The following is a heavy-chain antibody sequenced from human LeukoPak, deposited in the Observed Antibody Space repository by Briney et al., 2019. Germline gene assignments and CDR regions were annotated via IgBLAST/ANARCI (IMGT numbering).Heavy chain of an antibody. Sequence: GGSLRLSCAASGFTFSSYSMNWVRQAPGKGLEWVSSISSSSSYIYYADSVKGRFTISRDNAKNSLYLQMNSLRAEDTAVYYCARHPPYSSSWYYFDYWGQGTLVTVSS. CDR3: ARHPPYSSSWYYFDY. CDR1: GFTFSSYS. D-gene: IGHD6-13*01. J-gene: IGHJ4*02. V-gene: IGHV3-21*01. CDR2: ISSSSSYI.